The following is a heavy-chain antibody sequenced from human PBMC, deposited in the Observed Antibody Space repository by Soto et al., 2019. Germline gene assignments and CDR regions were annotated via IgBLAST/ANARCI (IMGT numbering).Heavy chain of an antibody. CDR1: GFTFSSYS. Sequence: PGGSLRLSCTASGFTFSSYSMNWVLQAPWKGLGWVSYISSSSSTIYYADSVKGRFTISRDNAKNSRYLQMNSLRAEDTAVYYCAMQSWPPLGGMDVWGQGTTVTVSS. D-gene: IGHD3-16*02. CDR3: AMQSWPPLGGMDV. J-gene: IGHJ6*02. V-gene: IGHV3-48*01. CDR2: ISSSSSTI.